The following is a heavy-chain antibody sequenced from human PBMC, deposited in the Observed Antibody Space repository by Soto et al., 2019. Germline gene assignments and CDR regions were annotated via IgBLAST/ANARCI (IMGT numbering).Heavy chain of an antibody. CDR1: GFTFNNAW. D-gene: IGHD1-26*01. Sequence: PGGSLRLSCAASGFTFNNAWMTWVRQAPGKGLEWVGRVESKTDGGTTDFAAPVKGRFTISRDDSKNTVYLQMNSLKTEDTAVYYCTTANFWDNFDYWGQGTLVTVSS. CDR3: TTANFWDNFDY. CDR2: VESKTDGGTT. J-gene: IGHJ4*02. V-gene: IGHV3-15*04.